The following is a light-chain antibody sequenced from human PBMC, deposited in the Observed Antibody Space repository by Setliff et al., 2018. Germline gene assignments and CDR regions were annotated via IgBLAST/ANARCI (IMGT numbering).Light chain of an antibody. CDR3: QVWDPASDHRV. CDR2: DDS. V-gene: IGLV3-21*03. J-gene: IGLJ1*01. Sequence: SYELTQPPSESVAPGKTARITCGGHNIGDKSVHWYQQKPGQAPVLVVYDDSDRPSGSPGRFSGSNSGNTATLTISRVEAGDEADYYCQVWDPASDHRVFGTGTKGTVL. CDR1: NIGDKS.